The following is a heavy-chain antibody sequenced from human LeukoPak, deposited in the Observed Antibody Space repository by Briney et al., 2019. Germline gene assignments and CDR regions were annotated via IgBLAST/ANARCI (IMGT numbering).Heavy chain of an antibody. CDR1: GFTFSRYG. V-gene: IGHV3-30*03. D-gene: IGHD6-19*01. CDR2: ISYDGSNK. Sequence: VRSLRLSCAVSGFTFSRYGMHWGRQAPGKGLGWVAVISYDGSNKYYADSVPGPFTISRDNSKNPLYLQMNSLRAKDTAVYSCVIAVADDGFDYWGQGTLVTVSS. J-gene: IGHJ4*02. CDR3: VIAVADDGFDY.